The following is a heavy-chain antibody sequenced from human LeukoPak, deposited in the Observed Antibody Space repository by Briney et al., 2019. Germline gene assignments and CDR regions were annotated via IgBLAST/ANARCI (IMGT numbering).Heavy chain of an antibody. Sequence: GGSLRLSCAASGVSFSRTWMHWVRQAPGKGLVWVSHINSDGSTTYADSVKGRFTISRDSTKDMVYLQMNSLRAEDTAVYYCATDGAYGLTHWGQGTLVTVSS. D-gene: IGHD3-16*01. J-gene: IGHJ4*01. CDR1: GVSFSRTW. V-gene: IGHV3-74*01. CDR2: INSDGST. CDR3: ATDGAYGLTH.